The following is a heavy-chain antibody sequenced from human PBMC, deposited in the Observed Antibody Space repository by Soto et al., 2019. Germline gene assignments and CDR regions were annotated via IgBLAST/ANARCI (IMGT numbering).Heavy chain of an antibody. V-gene: IGHV2-26*01. CDR2: IFSNDEK. D-gene: IGHD3-10*01. CDR1: GFSLSNARMG. Sequence: QVTLKESGPVLVKPTETLTLTCTVSGFSLSNARMGVSWIRQPPGKALEWLAHIFSNDEKSYSTSLKSRLTISKHTSKSQVVLTMTNMDPVDTATYYCAWLSRMGSSLDYWGQGTLVTVSS. J-gene: IGHJ4*02. CDR3: AWLSRMGSSLDY.